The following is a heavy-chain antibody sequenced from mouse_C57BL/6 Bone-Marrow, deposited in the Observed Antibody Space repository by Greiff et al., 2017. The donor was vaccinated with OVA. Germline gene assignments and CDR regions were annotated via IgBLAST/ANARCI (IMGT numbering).Heavy chain of an antibody. V-gene: IGHV6-6*01. Sequence: EVKLMESGGGLVQPGGSMKLSCAASGFTFSDAWMDWVRQSPEKGLEWVAEIRNKANNHATYYAESVKGRFTISSDDSKSSVYLQMNSLRAEDTGIYYCTRPYGSGHYFDDWGKGTTLTVSS. CDR1: GFTFSDAW. D-gene: IGHD1-1*01. CDR2: IRNKANNHAT. J-gene: IGHJ2*01. CDR3: TRPYGSGHYFDD.